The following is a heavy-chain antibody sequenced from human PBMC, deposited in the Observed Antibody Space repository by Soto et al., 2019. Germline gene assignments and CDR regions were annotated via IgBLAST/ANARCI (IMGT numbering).Heavy chain of an antibody. CDR3: AAPRYGSGGSCYLGDFDY. CDR1: GYTFTSYA. CDR2: INAGNGNT. D-gene: IGHD2-15*01. J-gene: IGHJ4*02. V-gene: IGHV1-3*01. Sequence: QVQLVQSGAEVKKPGASVKVSCKASGYTFTSYAMHWVRQAPGQRLEWMGWINAGNGNTKYSQKFQGRVTITMDTSASTAYMELSSLRSEDTAVYYCAAPRYGSGGSCYLGDFDYRGQGTLVSVSS.